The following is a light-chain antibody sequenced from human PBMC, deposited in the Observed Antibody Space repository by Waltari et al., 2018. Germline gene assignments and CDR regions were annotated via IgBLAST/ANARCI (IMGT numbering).Light chain of an antibody. CDR2: GAS. Sequence: DIVLTQSPDSLALSLGERANINCRSTQSTLYSSNNKNYLAWYQQKPGQPPRLLIFGASSRDSGVPDSFSGSESGTDFTLTISSLQPEDVAVYYCQHYCETPWTFGQGTKVEI. V-gene: IGKV4-1*01. CDR3: QHYCETPWT. J-gene: IGKJ1*01. CDR1: QSTLYSSNNKNY.